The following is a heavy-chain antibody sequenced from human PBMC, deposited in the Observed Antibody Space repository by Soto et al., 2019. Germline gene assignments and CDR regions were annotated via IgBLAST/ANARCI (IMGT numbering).Heavy chain of an antibody. Sequence: GESLKISCAASGFTFSSYAMHWVRQAPGKGLEWVAVISYDGSNKYYADSVKGRFTISRDNSKNTLYLQMNSLRAEDTAVYYCARDQGYYDILTGYYPHFDYWGQGTLVTVSS. D-gene: IGHD3-9*01. CDR2: ISYDGSNK. CDR1: GFTFSSYA. J-gene: IGHJ4*02. CDR3: ARDQGYYDILTGYYPHFDY. V-gene: IGHV3-30-3*01.